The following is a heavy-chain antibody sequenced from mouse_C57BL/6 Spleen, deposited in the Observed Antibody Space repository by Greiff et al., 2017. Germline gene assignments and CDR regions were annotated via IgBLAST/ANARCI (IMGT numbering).Heavy chain of an antibody. CDR3: ARGGPIYYGNYDYFDY. J-gene: IGHJ2*01. V-gene: IGHV5-17*01. CDR1: GFTFSDYG. CDR2: ISSGSSTI. D-gene: IGHD2-1*01. Sequence: EVQGVESGGGLVKPGGSLKLSCAASGFTFSDYGMHWVRQAPEKGLEWVAYISSGSSTIYYADTVKGRFTISRDNAKNTLFLQMTSLRSEDTAMYYCARGGPIYYGNYDYFDYWGQGTTLTVSS.